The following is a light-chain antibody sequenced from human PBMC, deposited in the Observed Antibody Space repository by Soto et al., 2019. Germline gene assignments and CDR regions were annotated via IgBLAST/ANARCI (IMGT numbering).Light chain of an antibody. V-gene: IGKV1-27*01. CDR3: QKYNSAPPFT. J-gene: IGKJ3*01. CDR2: AAS. CDR1: QGISNY. Sequence: DIQMTQSPSSLSASVGDRVTITCRASQGISNYLAWYQQKPGKVPKLLIYAASTLQSGVPSRFSGSGSGTDFNFTISSLQPEDVATYYCQKYNSAPPFTFGPGTKVDIK.